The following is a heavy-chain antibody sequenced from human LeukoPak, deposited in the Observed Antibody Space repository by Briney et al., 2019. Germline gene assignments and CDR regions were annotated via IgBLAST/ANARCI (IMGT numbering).Heavy chain of an antibody. CDR1: GYTFTSYG. V-gene: IGHV1-18*01. CDR3: ARALPGGKWKSGNFDY. J-gene: IGHJ4*02. Sequence: GASVKVSCKASGYTFTSYGISWVRQAPGQGLEWMGWISAYNGNTNYAQKLQGRVTMTRDTSTSTVYMELSSLRSEDTAVYYCARALPGGKWKSGNFDYWGQGTLVTVSS. D-gene: IGHD2-15*01. CDR2: ISAYNGNT.